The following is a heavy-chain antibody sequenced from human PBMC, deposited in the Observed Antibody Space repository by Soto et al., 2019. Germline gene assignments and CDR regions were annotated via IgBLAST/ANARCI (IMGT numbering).Heavy chain of an antibody. CDR3: ARVLRASSGWFDNWFDP. J-gene: IGHJ5*02. D-gene: IGHD6-19*01. CDR1: GFTVWSYW. CDR2: INSDGSST. V-gene: IGHV3-74*01. Sequence: PGGSMGLACAACGFTVWSYWVHWVRQAPGKGLVWVSRINSDGSSTSYADSVKGRFTISRDNAKNTLYLQMNSLRAEDTAVYYCARVLRASSGWFDNWFDPWGQGTLVTVSS.